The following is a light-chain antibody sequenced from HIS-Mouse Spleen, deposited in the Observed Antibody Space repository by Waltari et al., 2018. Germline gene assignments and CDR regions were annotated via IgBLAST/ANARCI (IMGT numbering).Light chain of an antibody. V-gene: IGLV2-18*02. J-gene: IGLJ1*01. CDR2: EVS. CDR3: SSYTSSSTV. Sequence: QSALTQPPSVSGSPGQSVTISCTGTSSDVGSYNRVSWYQQPPGTAPKLMIYEVSNRPSGVPDGFSGSKSGNTASLTISGLQAEDEADYYCSSYTSSSTVFGTGTKVTVL. CDR1: SSDVGSYNR.